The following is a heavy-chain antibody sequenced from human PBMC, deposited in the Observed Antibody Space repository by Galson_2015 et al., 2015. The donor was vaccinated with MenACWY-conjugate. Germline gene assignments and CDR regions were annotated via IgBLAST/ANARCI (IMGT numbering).Heavy chain of an antibody. CDR2: IYPGDSDT. D-gene: IGHD6-19*01. V-gene: IGHV5-51*01. CDR3: ARHFGGAIAVPGTSVFADY. Sequence: QSGAEVKKPGESLKISCKGSGYSSTTYWIGWVRQMPGKGLEWMGIIYPGDSDTRYSPSFQGQVTISADKSISTAYLQWSSLKASDTAVYYCARHFGGAIAVPGTSVFADYWGQGTLVTVSS. J-gene: IGHJ4*02. CDR1: GYSSTTYW.